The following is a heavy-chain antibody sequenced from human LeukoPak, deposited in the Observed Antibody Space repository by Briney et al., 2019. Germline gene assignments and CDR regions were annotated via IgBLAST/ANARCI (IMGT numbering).Heavy chain of an antibody. D-gene: IGHD5-12*01. J-gene: IGHJ4*02. V-gene: IGHV3-48*04. Sequence: GGSLRLSCAASGFTFSDYNMNWVRQSPGKGLEWVSYISSSSSTIYYADSVKGRFTISRDNARNSLYLQMDSLRAEDTAVYYCARRGSGYTEPIDYWGQGTLVTFSS. CDR1: GFTFSDYN. CDR3: ARRGSGYTEPIDY. CDR2: ISSSSSTI.